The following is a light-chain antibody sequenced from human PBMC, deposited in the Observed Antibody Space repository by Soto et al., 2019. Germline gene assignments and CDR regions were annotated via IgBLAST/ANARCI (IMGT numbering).Light chain of an antibody. J-gene: IGKJ5*01. CDR2: AAS. CDR3: HQYGSSPIT. CDR1: RDVGSD. V-gene: IGKV1-6*01. Sequence: QMTQSHSSLSASVGEKIIISCRASRDVGSDVSWYQQKPGQAPKLLIYAASNLYTGVPSRFSGSRSGTEFTLTISRLEPEDFALFYCHQYGSSPITFGQGTRLEIK.